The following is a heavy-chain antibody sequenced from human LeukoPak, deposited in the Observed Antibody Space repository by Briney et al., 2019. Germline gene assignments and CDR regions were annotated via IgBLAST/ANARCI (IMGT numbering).Heavy chain of an antibody. CDR3: ARGSGDPFDY. J-gene: IGHJ4*02. D-gene: IGHD4-17*01. CDR1: GGSIRNHY. CDR2: IYYTGST. Sequence: SETLSLTCTDSGGSIRNHYWSWIRQPPGKGLEWIGYIYYTGSTNYNPSLKSRVTISVDTSKNQFSLKVSSVTASDSAVYYCARGSGDPFDYWGQGNLVTVSS. V-gene: IGHV4-59*11.